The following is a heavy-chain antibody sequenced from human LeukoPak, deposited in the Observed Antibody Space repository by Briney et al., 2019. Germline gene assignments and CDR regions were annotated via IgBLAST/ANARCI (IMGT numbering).Heavy chain of an antibody. CDR1: GYTFTGYY. J-gene: IGHJ4*02. CDR2: INPNSGGT. D-gene: IGHD3-10*01. V-gene: IGHV1-2*02. CDR3: ARDPYGSGRKLDY. Sequence: GASVKVSCKASGYTFTGYYMHWVRQAPGQGLEWMGWINPNSGGTNYAQNFQGRVTMTRDTSISTAYMELSRLRSDDTAVYYCARDPYGSGRKLDYWGQGTLVTVSS.